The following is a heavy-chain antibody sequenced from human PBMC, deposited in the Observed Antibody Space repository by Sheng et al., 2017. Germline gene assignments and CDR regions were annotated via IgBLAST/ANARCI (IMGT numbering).Heavy chain of an antibody. D-gene: IGHD5-12*01. CDR2: ISSSGSTI. Sequence: EVQLVESGGGLVQPGGSLRLSCAASGFTFSSYEMNWVRQAPGKGLEWVSYISSSGSTIYYADSVKGRFTISRDNAKNSLYLQMNSLRAEDTAVYYCARAPLRDIVAIYLDYWGQGTLVTVSS. CDR3: ARAPLRDIVAIYLDY. V-gene: IGHV3-48*03. J-gene: IGHJ4*02. CDR1: GFTFSSYE.